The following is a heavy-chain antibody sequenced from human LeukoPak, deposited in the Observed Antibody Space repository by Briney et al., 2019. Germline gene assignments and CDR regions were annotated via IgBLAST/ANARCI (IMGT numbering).Heavy chain of an antibody. V-gene: IGHV3-74*01. D-gene: IGHD2-21*02. J-gene: IGHJ3*02. CDR2: INSDGSST. CDR3: ARAQTARRSDDAFDI. Sequence: GGSLRPSCAASGFTFSSYWMHWVRQAPGKGLVWVSRINSDGSSTNYVDSVKGRFTISRDSAKNTLYLQMNSLRAEDTAVYYCARAQTARRSDDAFDIWGQGTMVTVSS. CDR1: GFTFSSYW.